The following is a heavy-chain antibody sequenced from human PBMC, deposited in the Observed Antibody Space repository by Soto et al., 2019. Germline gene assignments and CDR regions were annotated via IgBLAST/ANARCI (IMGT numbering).Heavy chain of an antibody. J-gene: IGHJ6*02. CDR2: IYYSGST. CDR1: GGSISSGGYY. V-gene: IGHV4-31*03. Sequence: SETLSLTCTVSGGSISSGGYYWSWIRQHPGKGLEWLGYIYYSGSTYYNPSLKSRVTISVDTSKNQFSLKLSSVTAADAAVYYCARDGKRGRKGHYGMDVWGQGTTVTVSS. CDR3: ARDGKRGRKGHYGMDV. D-gene: IGHD3-10*01.